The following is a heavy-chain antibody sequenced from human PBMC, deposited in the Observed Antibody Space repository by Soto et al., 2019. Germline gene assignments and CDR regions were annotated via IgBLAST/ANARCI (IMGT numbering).Heavy chain of an antibody. CDR2: IYYSGST. J-gene: IGHJ4*02. V-gene: IGHV4-59*08. Sequence: QVQLQESGPGLVKPSETLSLTCTVSGGSISSYYWSWIRQPPGKGLEWIGYIYYSGSTNYNPSLKSRVTIAVDTANNQFALKLSSVTAPDTAVYYCAGGGGYCSSTSCYEIDYWGQGTLVTVSS. CDR3: AGGGGYCSSTSCYEIDY. CDR1: GGSISSYY. D-gene: IGHD2-2*01.